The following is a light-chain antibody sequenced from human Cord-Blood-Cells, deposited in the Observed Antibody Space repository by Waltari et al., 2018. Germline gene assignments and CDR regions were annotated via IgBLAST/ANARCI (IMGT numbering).Light chain of an antibody. CDR1: SSDVGSYTL. CDR3: CSYAGSSTSWV. CDR2: EGS. V-gene: IGLV2-23*01. Sequence: QSALTQPASVSGSPGKSITISCTGTSSDVGSYTLVPWYQQHPGKAPKLMIYEGSKRPSGVSNRFSGSKSGNTASLTISGLQAEDEADYYCCSYAGSSTSWVFGGGTKLTVL. J-gene: IGLJ3*02.